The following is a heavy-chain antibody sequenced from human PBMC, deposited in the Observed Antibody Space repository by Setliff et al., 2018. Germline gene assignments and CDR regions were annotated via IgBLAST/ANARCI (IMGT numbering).Heavy chain of an antibody. CDR3: ARGGYSSRWYDHGRGLDY. CDR1: GGTFSKYG. CDR2: IIPNFRTT. J-gene: IGHJ4*02. V-gene: IGHV1-69*05. Sequence: SVKVSCKASGGTFSKYGISWVRQAPGQGLEWMGGIIPNFRTTSYAQKFQGRVTISTDESTMTAYMELNSLRPEDSALYSCARGGYSSRWYDHGRGLDYWGQGTLVTVSS. D-gene: IGHD6-19*01.